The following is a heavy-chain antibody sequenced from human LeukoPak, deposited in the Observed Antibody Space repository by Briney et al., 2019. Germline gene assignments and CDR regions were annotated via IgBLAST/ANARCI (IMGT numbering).Heavy chain of an antibody. D-gene: IGHD6-19*01. CDR1: GYTFTSYD. Sequence: GASVKVSCKASGYTFTSYDINWVRQATGQGLEWMGWMNPNSGNTGYAQKFQGRVTMTRNTSISTAYMELSSLRSEDTAVYYCARGRFRIAVANRGFSDPWGQGTLVTVSS. V-gene: IGHV1-8*01. CDR2: MNPNSGNT. J-gene: IGHJ5*02. CDR3: ARGRFRIAVANRGFSDP.